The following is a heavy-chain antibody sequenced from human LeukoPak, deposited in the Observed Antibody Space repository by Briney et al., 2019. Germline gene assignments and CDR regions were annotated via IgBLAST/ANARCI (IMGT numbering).Heavy chain of an antibody. CDR3: ARDNCSSTSCYTDYYYYMDV. V-gene: IGHV1-69*13. CDR2: IIPIFVPA. Sequence: SVKVSCKASGGTFSSYAISWVRQAPGQGLEWMGGIIPIFVPANYAQKFQGRVTITADESTSTAYMELSSLRSEDTAVYYCARDNCSSTSCYTDYYYYMDVWGKGTTVTVSS. J-gene: IGHJ6*03. CDR1: GGTFSSYA. D-gene: IGHD2-2*02.